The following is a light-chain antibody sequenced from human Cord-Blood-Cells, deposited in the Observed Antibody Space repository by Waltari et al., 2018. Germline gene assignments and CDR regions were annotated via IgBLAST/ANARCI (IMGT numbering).Light chain of an antibody. V-gene: IGLV2-14*01. CDR2: DVS. CDR3: SSYTSSSTYV. J-gene: IGLJ1*01. Sequence: QSALTQPASVSGSPGQSITISCTGTSSDVGGYNYVSWYQQHPGNAPKLMIYDVSNRPSGVSSRFSGSKSCNTAALTISGLQAEDAADYYCSSYTSSSTYVFGTGTKVTVL. CDR1: SSDVGGYNY.